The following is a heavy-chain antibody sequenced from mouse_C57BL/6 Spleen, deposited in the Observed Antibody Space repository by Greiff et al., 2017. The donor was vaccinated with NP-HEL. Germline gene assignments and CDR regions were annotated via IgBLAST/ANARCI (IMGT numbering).Heavy chain of an antibody. J-gene: IGHJ2*01. CDR3: ARSSSFLYYDY. V-gene: IGHV1-22*01. Sequence: DVQLQESGPELVKPGASVKMSCKASGYTFTDYNMHWVKQSHGKSLEWIGYINPKNGGTSYNQKFKGKATLTVHKSSSTAYMELRSLTSEDSAVYYCARSSSFLYYDYWGQGTTLTVSS. CDR1: GYTFTDYN. CDR2: INPKNGGT.